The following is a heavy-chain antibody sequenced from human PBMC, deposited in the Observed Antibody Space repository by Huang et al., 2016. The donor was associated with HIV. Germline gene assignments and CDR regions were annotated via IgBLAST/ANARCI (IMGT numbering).Heavy chain of an antibody. Sequence: QLLLQESGPGLVKPSEALALTCAVSGGSIRSSDYHWGWIRQPPGRGREGVGGIYYKGRTHSRPSRKRRVTIAVDTSKNLFFLNLTSMTAADTAVYYCARHREGPVAYYSGWGSHLNYMDVWGRGRTVVVSS. CDR1: GGSIRSSDYH. CDR2: IYYKGRT. CDR3: ARHREGPVAYYSGWGSHLNYMDV. V-gene: IGHV4-39*01. D-gene: IGHD3-10*01. J-gene: IGHJ6*03.